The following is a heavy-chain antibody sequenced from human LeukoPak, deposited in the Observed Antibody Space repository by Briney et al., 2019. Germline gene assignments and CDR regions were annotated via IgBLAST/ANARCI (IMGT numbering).Heavy chain of an antibody. CDR3: ARDRGGDYVYDY. CDR1: GFTFSSYG. CDR2: ISGNGDST. J-gene: IGHJ4*02. Sequence: GGSLRLSCAASGFTFSSYGMHWVRQAPGKGLEYVSSISGNGDSTYYANSVKGRFTISRDNSKNTLYLQMGSLRAEDMAVYYCARDRGGDYVYDYWGQGTLVTVSS. V-gene: IGHV3-64*01. D-gene: IGHD4-17*01.